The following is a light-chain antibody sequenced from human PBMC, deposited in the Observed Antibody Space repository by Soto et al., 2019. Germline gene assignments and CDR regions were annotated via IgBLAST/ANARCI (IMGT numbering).Light chain of an antibody. Sequence: VVTQSPATLSASPGERATLSCRASQSVVTNVAWYQQKPGQAPRLLIHDSVTRATGVPDRFSGRGYGTDFTLTISSLQSEDSAVYYCQQYNEWPLAFGGGTKVDIK. J-gene: IGKJ4*01. CDR2: DSV. CDR3: QQYNEWPLA. V-gene: IGKV3-15*01. CDR1: QSVVTN.